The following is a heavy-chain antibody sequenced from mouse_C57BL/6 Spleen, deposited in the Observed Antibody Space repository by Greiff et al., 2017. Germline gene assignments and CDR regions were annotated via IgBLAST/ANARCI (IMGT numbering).Heavy chain of an antibody. CDR3: ARDSSGYLCYAMDY. V-gene: IGHV5-4*01. CDR1: GFTFSSYA. J-gene: IGHJ4*01. CDR2: ISDGGSYT. D-gene: IGHD3-2*02. Sequence: EVKLVESGGGLVKPGGSLKLSCAASGFTFSSYAMSWVRQTPEKRLEWVATISDGGSYTYYPDNVKGRFTISRDNAKNNLYLQMSHLKSEDTAMYYCARDSSGYLCYAMDYWGQGTSVTVSS.